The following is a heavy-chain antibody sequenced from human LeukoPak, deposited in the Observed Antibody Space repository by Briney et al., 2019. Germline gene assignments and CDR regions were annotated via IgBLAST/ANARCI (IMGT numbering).Heavy chain of an antibody. CDR3: AKDRASSGWYGSYYYYGMDV. CDR1: GFTFSSYG. J-gene: IGHJ6*04. V-gene: IGHV3-30*18. Sequence: PGRSLRLSCAASGFTFSSYGMHWVRQAPGKGLEWVAVISYDGSNKYYADSVKGRFTISRDNSKNTLYLQMNSLRAEDTAVYYCAKDRASSGWYGSYYYYGMDVWGKGTTATVSS. D-gene: IGHD6-19*01. CDR2: ISYDGSNK.